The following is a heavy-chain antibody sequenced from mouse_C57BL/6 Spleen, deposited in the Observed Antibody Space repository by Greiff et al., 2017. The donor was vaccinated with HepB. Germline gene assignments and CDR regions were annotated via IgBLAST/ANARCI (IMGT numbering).Heavy chain of an antibody. J-gene: IGHJ1*03. D-gene: IGHD1-1*01. CDR1: GFTFSSYA. Sequence: EVQVVESGGGLVKPGGSLKLSCAASGFTFSSYAMSWVRQTPEKRLEWVATISDGGSYTYYPDNVKGRFTISRDNAKNNLYLQMSHLKSEDTAMYYSARDRTTVVATRYWYFDVWGTGTTVTVSS. CDR3: ARDRTTVVATRYWYFDV. V-gene: IGHV5-4*01. CDR2: ISDGGSYT.